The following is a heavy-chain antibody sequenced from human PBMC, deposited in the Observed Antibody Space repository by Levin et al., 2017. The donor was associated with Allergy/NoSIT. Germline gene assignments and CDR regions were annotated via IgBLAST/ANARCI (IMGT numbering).Heavy chain of an antibody. J-gene: IGHJ4*02. V-gene: IGHV3-64*01. CDR1: GFTFSSYV. CDR3: ARGPDIVVVPAAMLIDY. CDR2: ISNNGRST. Sequence: GGSLRLSCAASGFTFSSYVMHWVRQAPGKGLEYVSAISNNGRSTYYANSVKGRFTISRDNSKNTLYLQMASLRAEDMAVYYCARGPDIVVVPAAMLIDYWGQGTLVTVSS. D-gene: IGHD2-2*01.